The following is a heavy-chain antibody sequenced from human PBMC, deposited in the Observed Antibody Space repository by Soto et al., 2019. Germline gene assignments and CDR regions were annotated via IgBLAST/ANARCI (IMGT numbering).Heavy chain of an antibody. D-gene: IGHD4-17*01. Sequence: LSLTCTVSGGSISSGGYYWSWIRQHPGKGLEWIGYIYYSGSTYYNPSLKSRVTISVDTSKNQFSLKLSSVTAADTAVYYCAREVDGDPMDVWGQGTTVTVSS. J-gene: IGHJ6*02. CDR2: IYYSGST. CDR3: AREVDGDPMDV. V-gene: IGHV4-31*03. CDR1: GGSISSGGYY.